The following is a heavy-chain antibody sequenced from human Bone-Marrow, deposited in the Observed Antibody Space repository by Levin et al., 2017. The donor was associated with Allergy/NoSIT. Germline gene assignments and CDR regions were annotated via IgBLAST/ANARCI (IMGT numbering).Heavy chain of an antibody. CDR3: AKAVAGTGTPHL. CDR1: GFSFSSYG. CDR2: IWYDGSDK. V-gene: IGHV3-33*06. Sequence: GGSLRLSCAASGFSFSSYGMHWVRQAPGKGLEWVAVIWYDGSDKYYVDSVKGRFTISRDNSKKTLYLQMNSLRAEDTAVYYCAKAVAGTGTPHLWGQGTLVTVSS. J-gene: IGHJ4*02. D-gene: IGHD6-19*01.